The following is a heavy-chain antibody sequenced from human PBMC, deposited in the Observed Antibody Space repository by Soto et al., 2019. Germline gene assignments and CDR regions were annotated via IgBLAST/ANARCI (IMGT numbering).Heavy chain of an antibody. CDR2: ISYDGSNK. CDR3: TRDAISMVRGTDNWSDP. Sequence: PGGSLRLSCAASGFTFSSYAMHWVRQAPGKGLEWVAVISYDGSNKYYADSVKGRFTISRDNSKNTLYLQMNRLRADDTAVYYCTRDAISMVRGTDNWSDPWGQGTLVTVSS. D-gene: IGHD3-10*01. J-gene: IGHJ5*02. CDR1: GFTFSSYA. V-gene: IGHV3-30-3*01.